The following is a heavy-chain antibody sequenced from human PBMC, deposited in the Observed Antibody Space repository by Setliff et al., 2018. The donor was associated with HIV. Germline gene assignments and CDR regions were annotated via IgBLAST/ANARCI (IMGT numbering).Heavy chain of an antibody. CDR2: INPSDETT. D-gene: IGHD2-8*02. V-gene: IGHV1-46*01. CDR1: GYTFTSCF. J-gene: IGHJ6*02. Sequence: ASVKVSCKASGYTFTSCFMHWVRQAPGQGLEYIGIINPSDETTAYVERFQDRVTMTTDTSTNTAYMELSSLRSDDTAVYYCARGGGYWFYNYGIDVWGQGTTVTVSS. CDR3: ARGGGYWFYNYGIDV.